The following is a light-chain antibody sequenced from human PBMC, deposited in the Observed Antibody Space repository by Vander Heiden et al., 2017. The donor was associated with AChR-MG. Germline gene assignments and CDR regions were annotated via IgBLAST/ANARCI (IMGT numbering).Light chain of an antibody. Sequence: EIVMTQSPATLSVSPGERATLSCRPSQSVSSNLAWYQKKPGQAPRLLIYGASTRATGITARFSGSGSGTEFTLTISSLQSEDFAVYYCQKYSNWPPWTFGQGTKVEIK. V-gene: IGKV3-15*01. CDR1: QSVSSN. CDR2: GAS. CDR3: QKYSNWPPWT. J-gene: IGKJ1*01.